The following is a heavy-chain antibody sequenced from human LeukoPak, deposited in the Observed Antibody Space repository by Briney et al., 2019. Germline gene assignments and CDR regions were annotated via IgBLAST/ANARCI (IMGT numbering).Heavy chain of an antibody. D-gene: IGHD3-10*01. V-gene: IGHV4-39*07. CDR2: IYYSGST. CDR1: GGSISSSSYY. CDR3: ASPQGITMVRGVTFAFDI. Sequence: SETLSLTCTVSGGSISSSSYYWGWIRQPPGKGLEWIGSIYYSGSTYYNPSLKSRVTISVDTSKNQFSLKLSSVTAADTAVYYCASPQGITMVRGVTFAFDIWGQGTMVTVSS. J-gene: IGHJ3*02.